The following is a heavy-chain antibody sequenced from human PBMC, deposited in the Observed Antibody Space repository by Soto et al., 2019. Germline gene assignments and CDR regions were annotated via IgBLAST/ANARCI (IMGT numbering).Heavy chain of an antibody. CDR3: AREAEWEFDY. CDR1: GFTFSSYA. V-gene: IGHV3-30-3*01. CDR2: ISYDGSNK. D-gene: IGHD1-26*01. J-gene: IGHJ4*02. Sequence: QVQLVESGGGVVQPGRSLRLSCAASGFTFSSYAMHWVRQAPGKGLEWVAVISYDGSNKYYADSVKGRFTISRDNSKNTLDLQMNSLRAEDTAVYYCAREAEWEFDYWGQGTLVTVSS.